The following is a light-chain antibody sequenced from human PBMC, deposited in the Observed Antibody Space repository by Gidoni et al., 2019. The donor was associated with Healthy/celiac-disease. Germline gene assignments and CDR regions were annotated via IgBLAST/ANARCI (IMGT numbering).Light chain of an antibody. V-gene: IGLV3-25*03. J-gene: IGLJ1*01. CDR3: QSADSSGTYKV. Sequence: SYELTQPPSVSVSPGQTARITCSGDALPKQYAYWYQQKPGQAPVLVIYKDSERPSGIPERSSGSSSGTTFTLTISGVQAEDEADYYCQSADSSGTYKVFGTGTKVTVL. CDR1: ALPKQY. CDR2: KDS.